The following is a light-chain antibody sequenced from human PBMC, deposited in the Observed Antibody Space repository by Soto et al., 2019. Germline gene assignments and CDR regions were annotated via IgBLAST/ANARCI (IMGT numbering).Light chain of an antibody. J-gene: IGKJ1*01. CDR1: HAISNY. V-gene: IGKV1-27*01. CDR2: AAS. CDR3: QKYNIAPWT. Sequence: DIQMTQSPSSLSAYVGDRVTITCRASHAISNYLAWYQQKPGKVPKLLIYAASTLQSGVPSRFSGSGSGTDFTLTISSLQPEDVATYYCQKYNIAPWTFGQGTKVEIK.